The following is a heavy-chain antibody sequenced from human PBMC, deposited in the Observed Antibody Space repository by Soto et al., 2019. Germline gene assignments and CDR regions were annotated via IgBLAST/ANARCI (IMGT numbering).Heavy chain of an antibody. J-gene: IGHJ2*01. CDR3: ARRTYGNNPYWFFDF. D-gene: IGHD4-17*01. CDR2: IYPGDSDT. V-gene: IGHV5-51*01. CDR1: GYTFTTYW. Sequence: EVQLVQSGAEVKKPGESLRISCQGSGYTFTTYWIAWVRQMPGKGLEWMGIIYPGDSDTRYSPSFRGQVTISADKSFSTAYLQWSNLKASDTAMYYCARRTYGNNPYWFFDFWGRGTLVTVSS.